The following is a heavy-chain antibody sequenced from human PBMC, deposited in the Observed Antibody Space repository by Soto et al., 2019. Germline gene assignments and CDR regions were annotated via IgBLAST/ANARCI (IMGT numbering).Heavy chain of an antibody. Sequence: QVHLEQRGAGLLKPSETLSLTCTVSGGSFTGHFWSWVRQPPGKGLEWIGEVSHSGNTKYYPYLRSRVTLSVDSSKNQISLALTSVTAADTAVYYCARAKFESTGWHQFDIWGQGTLVTVSS. CDR2: VSHSGNT. CDR1: GGSFTGHF. J-gene: IGHJ4*02. CDR3: ARAKFESTGWHQFDI. V-gene: IGHV4-34*02. D-gene: IGHD7-27*01.